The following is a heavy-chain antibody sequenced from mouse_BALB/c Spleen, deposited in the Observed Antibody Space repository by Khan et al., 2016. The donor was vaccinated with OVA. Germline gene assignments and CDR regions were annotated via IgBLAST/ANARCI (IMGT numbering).Heavy chain of an antibody. D-gene: IGHD2-14*01. Sequence: EVQLQESGPGLVKPSQTLSLTCSVTGDSITSGYWNWIRKFPGNKLEYMGYIIYTGYTYYNPSLKSRISITRHTSKNQYYLHLNSVTDEDTATYYCARSTYRYAFVYWGQGTLVTVSA. J-gene: IGHJ3*01. CDR3: ARSTYRYAFVY. V-gene: IGHV3-8*02. CDR2: IIYTGYT. CDR1: GDSITSGY.